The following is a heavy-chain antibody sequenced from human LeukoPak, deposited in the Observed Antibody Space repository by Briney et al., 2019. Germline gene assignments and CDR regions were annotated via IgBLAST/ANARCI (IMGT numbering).Heavy chain of an antibody. CDR3: ARGQAGYIDY. CDR1: GDSVSISSAA. V-gene: IGHV6-1*01. J-gene: IGHJ4*02. D-gene: IGHD6-13*01. CDR2: TYFRSKWYN. Sequence: SQTLSLTFAISGDSVSISSAAWNWIRQSPSRGLEWLGRTYFRSKWYNGYAVSVKSRITINPETPKNQFSLQLNSVTPEDTAVYYCARGQAGYIDYWGPGTLVTVSS.